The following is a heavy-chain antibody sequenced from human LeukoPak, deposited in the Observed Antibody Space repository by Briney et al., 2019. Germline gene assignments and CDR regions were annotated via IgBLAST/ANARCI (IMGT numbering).Heavy chain of an antibody. CDR3: ARVYSYGPYYSFYMYV. Sequence: GGSLRLSCAASGFTFSSYAMHWVRQAPGKGLEWVAVISYDGSNKYHADSVKGRFTISRDNSKNTLYLQMNSLSAEDTAVYYCARVYSYGPYYSFYMYVWGKGTTVTVSS. CDR1: GFTFSSYA. D-gene: IGHD5-18*01. CDR2: ISYDGSNK. J-gene: IGHJ6*03. V-gene: IGHV3-30*04.